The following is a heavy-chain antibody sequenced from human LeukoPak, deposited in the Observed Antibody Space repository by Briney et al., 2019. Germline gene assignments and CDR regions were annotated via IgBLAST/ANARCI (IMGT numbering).Heavy chain of an antibody. CDR1: GGSFSGYY. V-gene: IGHV4-59*01. CDR3: ARGPGIAVA. CDR2: IYYSGST. Sequence: SETLSLTCAVYGGSFSGYYWSWIRQPPGKGLEWIGYIYYSGSTNYNPSLKSRVTISVDTSKNQFSLKLSSVTAADTAVYYCARGPGIAVAWGQGTLVTVPS. J-gene: IGHJ5*02. D-gene: IGHD6-19*01.